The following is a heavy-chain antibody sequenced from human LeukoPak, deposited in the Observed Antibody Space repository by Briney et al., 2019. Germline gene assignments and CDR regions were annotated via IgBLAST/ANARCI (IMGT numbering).Heavy chain of an antibody. V-gene: IGHV4-4*07. J-gene: IGHJ6*03. CDR2: IYTSGKT. D-gene: IGHD2-8*01. CDR3: ARHPRTLSTPYYYFYYRDV. CDR1: NGSISTYC. Sequence: PSETLSLTCTVSNGSISTYCWTWVRQSAGNGLEYIGRIYTSGKTKYNSSLKSRVTMSVDTSKNQFSLRLSSVTAADTAVYYCARHPRTLSTPYYYFYYRDVWSKGTTVTVSS.